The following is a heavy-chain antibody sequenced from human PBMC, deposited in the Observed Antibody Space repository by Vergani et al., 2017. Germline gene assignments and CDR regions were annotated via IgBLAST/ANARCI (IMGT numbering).Heavy chain of an antibody. Sequence: QIQLQESGPGLVKASETLSLTCGVSRFSVSSGYHWGWIRQPPGKGLEWIGAIYYPGRTDYSPSLKNRVTISMDTSRNQFSLHLRSVTAADTAVYYCARHAQPIALAGSILDSNWLDHWGPGTLVTVSS. D-gene: IGHD6-19*01. V-gene: IGHV4-38-2*01. CDR2: IYYPGRT. CDR1: RFSVSSGYH. J-gene: IGHJ5*02. CDR3: ARHAQPIALAGSILDSNWLDH.